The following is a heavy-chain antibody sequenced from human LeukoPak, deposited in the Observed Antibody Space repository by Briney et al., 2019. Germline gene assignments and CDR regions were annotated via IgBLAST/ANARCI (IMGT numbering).Heavy chain of an antibody. CDR1: GFTFTSYW. J-gene: IGHJ5*01. V-gene: IGHV3-74*01. CDR3: VRDVPHNWFDS. CDR2: VETDGSSA. Sequence: PGGSLRLSCAASGFTFTSYWMHWVRQAPGKGLVWVSLVETDGSSATYAGSVRGRFTISRDNAKNTVYLQMNSLRVEDTAVYYCVRDVPHNWFDSWGQGTLVTVSS.